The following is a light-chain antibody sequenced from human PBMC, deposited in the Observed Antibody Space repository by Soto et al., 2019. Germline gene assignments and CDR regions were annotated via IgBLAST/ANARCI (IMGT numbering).Light chain of an antibody. J-gene: IGLJ2*01. CDR2: GNN. CDR3: QSYDSSLSAVV. V-gene: IGLV1-40*01. Sequence: QSVLTQPPSVSGAPGQRVTISCTGSSSSIGAGYDVHWYQQLPGTAPKFLIYGNNNRPSGVPDRFSGSRSGTSAYLAITGLQAEDEADYYCQSYDSSLSAVVFGGGTKLTVL. CDR1: SSSIGAGYD.